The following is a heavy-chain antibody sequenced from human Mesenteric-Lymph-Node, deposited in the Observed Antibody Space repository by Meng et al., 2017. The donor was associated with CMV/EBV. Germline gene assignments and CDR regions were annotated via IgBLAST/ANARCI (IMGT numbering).Heavy chain of an antibody. CDR3: AKDRKAYYYYGMDV. CDR2: ISWISGSI. J-gene: IGHJ6*02. Sequence: SLKISCAASGFIFDDYAMHWVRQGPGKGLEWVAGISWISGSIGYADSVKGRFTISRDSAKNSLYLQMSSLRPEDTALYYCAKDRKAYYYYGMDVWGQGTTVTVSS. V-gene: IGHV3-9*01. CDR1: GFIFDDYA.